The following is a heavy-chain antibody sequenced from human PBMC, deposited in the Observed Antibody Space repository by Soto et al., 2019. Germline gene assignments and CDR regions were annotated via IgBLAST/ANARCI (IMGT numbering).Heavy chain of an antibody. CDR2: IKTDGSVT. V-gene: IGHV3-74*01. CDR3: ARDLGGSHDY. J-gene: IGHJ4*02. CDR1: GFTFSTYW. D-gene: IGHD3-16*01. Sequence: GGSLRLSCAASGFTFSTYWTHWVRQAPGKGLVWVSRIKTDGSVTTYADSVKGRFTISRDNAKNTLYLQMNTLRAEDTAVYYCARDLGGSHDYWGRGTLVTVSS.